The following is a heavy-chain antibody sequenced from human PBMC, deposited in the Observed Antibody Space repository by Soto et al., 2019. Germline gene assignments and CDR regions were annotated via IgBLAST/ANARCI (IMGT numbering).Heavy chain of an antibody. V-gene: IGHV2-5*02. Sequence: QITLKESGPTLVKPTPTLTLTCTFSGFSLSTSGVGVGWIRKPPGQAMERLALIYWDDDKSYSPSLQSRLTITTETAKNQVVLTQTYLDPVETATYYCAHRRGLLRGYGMDVWGQGTTVTVSS. CDR1: GFSLSTSGVG. CDR2: IYWDDDK. D-gene: IGHD1-26*01. J-gene: IGHJ6*02. CDR3: AHRRGLLRGYGMDV.